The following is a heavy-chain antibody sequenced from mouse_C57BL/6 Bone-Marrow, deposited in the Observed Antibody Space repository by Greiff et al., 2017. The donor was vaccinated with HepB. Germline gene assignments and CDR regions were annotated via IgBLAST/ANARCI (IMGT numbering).Heavy chain of an antibody. Sequence: VKLMESGAELVRPGASVKLSCKASGYTFTSYGISWVKQSTGQGLEWIGEIYPRSGNTYYNEKFKGKATLTADKSSSTAYMELRSLTSEDSAVYFCARKGLCYCGNWGRGTALTVTS. D-gene: IGHD2-1*01. CDR2: IYPRSGNT. CDR1: GYTFTSYG. J-gene: IGHJ2*01. V-gene: IGHV1-81*01. CDR3: ARKGLCYCGN.